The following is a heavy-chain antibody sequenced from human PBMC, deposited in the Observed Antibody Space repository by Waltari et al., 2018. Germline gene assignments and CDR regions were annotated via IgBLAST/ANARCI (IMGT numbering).Heavy chain of an antibody. CDR1: GGSITSGHYY. CDR3: ARGDGIPGTTDWFDP. D-gene: IGHD1-7*01. V-gene: IGHV4-30-4*08. J-gene: IGHJ5*02. Sequence: QVQLQESGPGLVKPSQTLSLTCTVSGGSITSGHYYWTWIRQPPGKGLEWIGSISYTGNTYYNPSLKSRLTISVDTSKNQFSLKLSSVTAADTALYFCARGDGIPGTTDWFDPWGQGTLVTVSS. CDR2: ISYTGNT.